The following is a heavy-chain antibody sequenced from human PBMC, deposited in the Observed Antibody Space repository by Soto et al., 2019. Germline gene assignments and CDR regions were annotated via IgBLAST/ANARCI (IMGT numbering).Heavy chain of an antibody. CDR1: GFSFDSYA. J-gene: IGHJ4*02. CDR2: ISWNSGSI. CDR3: VKDIHEQWLVSHFEY. Sequence: EVQLVESGGGLVQPGRSLRLSCVASGFSFDSYAMHWVRQAPRKGLEWVSGISWNSGSIGYEDSVKGRFTISRDNAQNSLYLEMNSLRVEDTAVYYCVKDIHEQWLVSHFEYWGQGALVTVSS. V-gene: IGHV3-9*01. D-gene: IGHD6-19*01.